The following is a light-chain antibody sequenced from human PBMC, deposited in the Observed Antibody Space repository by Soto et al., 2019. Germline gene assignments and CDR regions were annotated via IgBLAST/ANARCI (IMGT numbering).Light chain of an antibody. Sequence: DIQMTQSPSTLSAAVGDRVTITCRASQSISTWLAWYQQKPGKAPNLLIYKTSKLESGVPARFSGSGSGTEFTLTVSSLQPDDFATYYCQQYNGYSPITFGQGTQLEIK. V-gene: IGKV1-5*03. CDR1: QSISTW. CDR3: QQYNGYSPIT. J-gene: IGKJ5*01. CDR2: KTS.